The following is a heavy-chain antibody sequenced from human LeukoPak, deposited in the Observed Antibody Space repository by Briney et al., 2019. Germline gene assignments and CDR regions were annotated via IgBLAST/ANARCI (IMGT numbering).Heavy chain of an antibody. CDR2: ISGSGDNT. J-gene: IGHJ4*02. V-gene: IGHV3-23*01. CDR1: GFTFSSYA. D-gene: IGHD6-13*01. CDR3: AKSATPYSSSWRHYFDY. Sequence: PGGSLRLSCAASGFTFSSYAMSWVRQAPGKGLEWVSTISGSGDNTFYADSVKGRFTISRDNSRNMLYLQMSSLRAEDTAVYYCAKSATPYSSSWRHYFDYWGQGTLVTVSS.